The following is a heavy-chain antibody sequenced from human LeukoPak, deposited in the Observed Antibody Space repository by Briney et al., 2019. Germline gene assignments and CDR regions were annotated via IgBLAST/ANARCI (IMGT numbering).Heavy chain of an antibody. CDR2: ISGSGGST. V-gene: IGHV3-23*01. J-gene: IGHJ4*02. CDR1: GFTFSSNA. D-gene: IGHD4-17*01. Sequence: PGGSLRLSCAASGFTFSSNAMSWVRQAPGKGLEWVSAISGSGGSTYYADSVKGRFTISRDNSKNTLYLQMNSLRAEDTAVYYCAEGTVTTRGYFDYWGQGTLVTVSS. CDR3: AEGTVTTRGYFDY.